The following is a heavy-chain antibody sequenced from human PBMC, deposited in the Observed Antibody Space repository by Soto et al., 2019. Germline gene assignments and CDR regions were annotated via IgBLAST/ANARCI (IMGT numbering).Heavy chain of an antibody. D-gene: IGHD2-15*01. CDR1: GFTFSSYG. CDR3: AREELGYCSGGSCSVSGMDV. CDR2: IWYDGSNK. J-gene: IGHJ6*02. V-gene: IGHV3-33*01. Sequence: QVQLVESGGGVVQPGRSLRLSCAASGFTFSSYGMHWVRQAPGKGLEWVAVIWYDGSNKYYADSVKGRFTISRDNSKNTRYLQMNSLRAEDTAVYYCAREELGYCSGGSCSVSGMDVWGQGTTVTVSS.